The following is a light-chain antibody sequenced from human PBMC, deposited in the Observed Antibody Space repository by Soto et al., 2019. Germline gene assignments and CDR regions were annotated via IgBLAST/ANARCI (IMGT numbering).Light chain of an antibody. V-gene: IGLV1-47*01. CDR3: AAWDDSLSNWV. Sequence: QAVVTQPPSASGTPGQRVTISCSGAASNIGSTYVYWNLRLPGTAPKLLFFRNNQRPSGVPDRFSGSKSGTSASLAISGLRSEDEADYYCAAWDDSLSNWVFGGGTKLTVL. CDR2: RNN. CDR1: ASNIGSTY. J-gene: IGLJ3*02.